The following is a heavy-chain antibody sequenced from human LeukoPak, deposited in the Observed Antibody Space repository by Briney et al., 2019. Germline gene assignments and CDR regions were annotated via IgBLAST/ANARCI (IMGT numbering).Heavy chain of an antibody. D-gene: IGHD6-19*01. CDR2: ISWNSGSI. CDR1: GFIFNNYA. J-gene: IGHJ6*02. CDR3: AKPRSGWTYYYYGMDV. V-gene: IGHV3-9*01. Sequence: PGGSLRLSCAGSGFIFNNYAMHWVRQPPGKGLEWVSGISWNSGSIDYADSVKGRFTISRDNAKNSLYLQMNSLRAEDTAVYYCAKPRSGWTYYYYGMDVWGQGTTVTVSS.